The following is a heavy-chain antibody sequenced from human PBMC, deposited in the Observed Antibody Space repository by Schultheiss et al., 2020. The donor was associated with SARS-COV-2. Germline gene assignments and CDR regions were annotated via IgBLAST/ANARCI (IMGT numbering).Heavy chain of an antibody. CDR2: IKQDGSDK. J-gene: IGHJ4*02. V-gene: IGHV3-7*04. CDR3: TRGWGVF. CDR1: GFTFSSYS. D-gene: IGHD3-16*01. Sequence: GGSLRLSCAASGFTFSSYSMNWVRQAPGKGLEWVANIKQDGSDKYYLDSVRGRFTISRDNVNNLLYLQMSNLRVDDTAIYYCTRGWGVFWGQGTPVTVSS.